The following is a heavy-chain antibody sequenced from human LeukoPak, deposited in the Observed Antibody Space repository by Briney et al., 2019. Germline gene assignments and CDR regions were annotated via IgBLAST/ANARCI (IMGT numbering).Heavy chain of an antibody. D-gene: IGHD4-23*01. V-gene: IGHV1-2*02. Sequence: ASVKVSCKASGYTFTGYYIHWVRQAPGQGLEWIGWTNPNSRGTNYAQKFQGRVTMTGDTSINTAYMELTRLQSDDTAVYYCAREGRDYGGPGYWGQGTLVTVSS. CDR1: GYTFTGYY. J-gene: IGHJ4*02. CDR3: AREGRDYGGPGY. CDR2: TNPNSRGT.